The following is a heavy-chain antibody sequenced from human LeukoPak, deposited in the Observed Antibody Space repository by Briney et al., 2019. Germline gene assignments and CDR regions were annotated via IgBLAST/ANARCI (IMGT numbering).Heavy chain of an antibody. V-gene: IGHV3-30-3*01. CDR3: ARDCSGGSCYIPDAFDI. CDR1: GFTFSSYA. CDR2: ISYDGSNK. D-gene: IGHD2-15*01. Sequence: GGSLRLSCAASGFTFSSYAMHWVRQAPGKGLEWVAVISYDGSNKYYADSVKGRFTISRDNSKNTLYLQMNSLRAEDTAVYYCARDCSGGSCYIPDAFDIWGQGTMVTVSS. J-gene: IGHJ3*02.